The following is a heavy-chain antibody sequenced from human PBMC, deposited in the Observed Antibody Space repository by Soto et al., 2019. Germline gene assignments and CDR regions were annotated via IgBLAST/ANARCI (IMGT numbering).Heavy chain of an antibody. Sequence: GGSLRLSCAASGFTFSSYAMSWVRQAPGKGLEWVSASSGSGGSTYYADSVKGRFTISRDNSKNTLYLQMNSLRTEDTAVYYCAKDARGKIAAAAHYFDYWGQGTLVTVSS. J-gene: IGHJ4*02. CDR3: AKDARGKIAAAAHYFDY. V-gene: IGHV3-23*01. CDR1: GFTFSSYA. D-gene: IGHD6-13*01. CDR2: SSGSGGST.